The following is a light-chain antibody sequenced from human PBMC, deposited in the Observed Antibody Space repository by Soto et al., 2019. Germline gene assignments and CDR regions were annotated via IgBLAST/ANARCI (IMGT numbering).Light chain of an antibody. Sequence: EIVMTQSPATLSVSPGDRVTLSCRASQSVANNLAWYQQRPGQGPRLLIYGVSARAAGIPARFSGSGSGTDFTLTISRLDPEDSAVYYCQQYGRSLRTFGQGTKVDIK. V-gene: IGKV3-15*01. J-gene: IGKJ1*01. CDR1: QSVANN. CDR2: GVS. CDR3: QQYGRSLRT.